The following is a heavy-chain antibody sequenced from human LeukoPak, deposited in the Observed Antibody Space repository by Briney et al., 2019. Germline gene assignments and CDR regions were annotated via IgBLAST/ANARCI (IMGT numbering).Heavy chain of an antibody. CDR1: GGTFSSYA. Sequence: ASVKVSCKASGGTFSSYAISWVRQAPGQGLEWMGWINPNSGGTNYAQKFQGRVTMTRDTSISTAYMELSRLRSDDTAVYYCARTPHFDYWGQGTLVTVSS. V-gene: IGHV1-2*02. CDR2: INPNSGGT. J-gene: IGHJ4*02. CDR3: ARTPHFDY. D-gene: IGHD2-15*01.